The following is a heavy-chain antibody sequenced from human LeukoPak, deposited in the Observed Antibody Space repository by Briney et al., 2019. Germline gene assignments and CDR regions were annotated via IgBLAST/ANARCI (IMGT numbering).Heavy chain of an antibody. CDR2: ISRTSESI. CDR3: ARVVSITGTRSGAFDI. V-gene: IGHV3-21*04. J-gene: IGHJ3*02. CDR1: GFTFNTYS. D-gene: IGHD1-7*01. Sequence: GGSLRLSCAASGFTFNTYSMSWVRQAPGKGLEWVAIISRTSESIFYADSLKGRFTISRDNAKNSLYLEMNRLRAEDTALYYCARVVSITGTRSGAFDIWGQGTMVTVSS.